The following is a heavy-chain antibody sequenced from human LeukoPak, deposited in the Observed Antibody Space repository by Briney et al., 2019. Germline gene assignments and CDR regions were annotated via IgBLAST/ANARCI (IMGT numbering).Heavy chain of an antibody. CDR3: ARAGYSSSWLDY. Sequence: GGSLRLSCAASGFTFISYWMSWVRQAPGKGLEWVANIKQDGSEKYYVDSVKGRFTISRDNAKNSQYLQMNSLRAEDTAVYYCARAGYSSSWLDYWGQGTLVTVSS. V-gene: IGHV3-7*01. CDR2: IKQDGSEK. J-gene: IGHJ4*02. D-gene: IGHD6-13*01. CDR1: GFTFISYW.